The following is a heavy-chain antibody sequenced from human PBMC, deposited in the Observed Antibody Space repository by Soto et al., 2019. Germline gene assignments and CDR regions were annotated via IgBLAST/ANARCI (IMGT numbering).Heavy chain of an antibody. CDR3: ARSLEAGIVGATFDY. CDR1: GFTFSDYY. V-gene: IGHV3-11*06. Sequence: PVGSLRLSCAASGFTFSDYYMSWIRQAPGKGLEWVSYISSSSSYTNYADSVKGRFTISRDNAKNSLYLQMNSLRAEDTAVYYCARSLEAGIVGATFDYWGQGTLVTVSS. D-gene: IGHD1-26*01. J-gene: IGHJ4*02. CDR2: ISSSSSYT.